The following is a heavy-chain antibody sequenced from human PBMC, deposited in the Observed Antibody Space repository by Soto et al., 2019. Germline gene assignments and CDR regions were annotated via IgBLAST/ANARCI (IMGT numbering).Heavy chain of an antibody. CDR3: ARHAVDYGDQADY. J-gene: IGHJ4*02. Sequence: EVQLVESGGGLIQPGGSLRLSCAASGFTVSSNYMSWVRQAPGKGLEWVSVIYSGGSTYYADSVKGRFTISRDNSKNTLYLQMNGLRAEDRAVYYCARHAVDYGDQADYWGQGTLVTVSS. CDR2: IYSGGST. CDR1: GFTVSSNY. D-gene: IGHD4-17*01. V-gene: IGHV3-53*01.